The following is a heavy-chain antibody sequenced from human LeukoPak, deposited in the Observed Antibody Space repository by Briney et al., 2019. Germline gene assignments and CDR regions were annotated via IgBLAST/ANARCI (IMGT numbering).Heavy chain of an antibody. CDR1: GGSISTSTFY. CDR2: VYYSGNT. CDR3: VREGWSSRNTDAFDI. D-gene: IGHD6-13*01. V-gene: IGHV4-39*07. Sequence: SETLSLTCTVSGGSISTSTFYWAWIRQPPGKGLEWIGNVYYSGNTNYNPSLKSRVTMSVDTSKNQFSLKLSFVTAADTAVYYCVREGWSSRNTDAFDIWGQGTMVTVSS. J-gene: IGHJ3*02.